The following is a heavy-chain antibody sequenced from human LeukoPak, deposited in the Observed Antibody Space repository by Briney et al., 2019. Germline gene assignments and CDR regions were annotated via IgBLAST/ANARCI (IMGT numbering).Heavy chain of an antibody. D-gene: IGHD3-3*01. CDR3: ARRRDLWSGYYYFDY. CDR1: GGSFSGYY. CDR2: INHSGST. V-gene: IGHV4-34*01. Sequence: SETLSLTCAVYGGSFSGYYWSWIRQPPGKGLEWIGEINHSGSTNYSPSLKSRVTISVDTSKNQFSLKLSSVTAADTAVYYCARRRDLWSGYYYFDYWGQGTLVTVSS. J-gene: IGHJ4*02.